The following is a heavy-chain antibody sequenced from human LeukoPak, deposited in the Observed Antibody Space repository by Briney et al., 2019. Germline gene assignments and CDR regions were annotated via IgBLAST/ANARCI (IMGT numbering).Heavy chain of an antibody. CDR3: AKDTLTYSSGWPDAFDI. CDR2: ISSSSSYI. J-gene: IGHJ3*02. V-gene: IGHV3-21*04. CDR1: GFTFRSYS. D-gene: IGHD6-19*01. Sequence: PGRSLSLSCAASGFTFRSYSMNWVRQAPGKGLEWVSSISSSSSYIYYADSVKGRFTISRDNAKNSLYLQMNSLRAEDMALYYCAKDTLTYSSGWPDAFDIWGQGTMVTVSS.